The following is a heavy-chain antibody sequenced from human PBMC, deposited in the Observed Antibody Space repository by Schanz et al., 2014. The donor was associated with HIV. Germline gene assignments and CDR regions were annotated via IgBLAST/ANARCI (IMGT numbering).Heavy chain of an antibody. V-gene: IGHV4-31*03. CDR2: IYYSGST. CDR1: GGSISSGGYY. CDR3: ASQGACTNGVCYTGNWFDP. D-gene: IGHD2-8*01. J-gene: IGHJ5*02. Sequence: QVQLQESGPGLVKPSQTLSLTCTVSGGSISSGGYYWSWIRQHPGKGLEWIGYIYYSGSTYYNPSLKGRLTISVDTSKNQFSLKLSSVTAADTAVYYCASQGACTNGVCYTGNWFDPWGQGTLVTVSS.